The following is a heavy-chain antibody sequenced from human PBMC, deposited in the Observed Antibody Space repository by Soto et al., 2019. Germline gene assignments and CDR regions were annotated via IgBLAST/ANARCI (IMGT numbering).Heavy chain of an antibody. V-gene: IGHV3-74*01. J-gene: IGHJ5*02. CDR3: ARTFVDGMAGFGP. Sequence: EVQLVESGGGLVQPGGSLRLSCAASWFTLSTYWMHWVRQVPGKGLVWVSRISSGGTYTNYADSVKGRFTISRDSARNTLFLQMNYLTGEDTAVYYCARTFVDGMAGFGPWGQGTLVTVSS. CDR1: WFTLSTYW. D-gene: IGHD2-15*01. CDR2: ISSGGTYT.